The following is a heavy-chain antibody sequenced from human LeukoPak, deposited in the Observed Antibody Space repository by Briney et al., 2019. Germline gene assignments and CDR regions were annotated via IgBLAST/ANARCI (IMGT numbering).Heavy chain of an antibody. V-gene: IGHV4-39*01. CDR3: ARRVVAAAFAY. D-gene: IGHD6-25*01. CDR1: GGSISSSSYY. J-gene: IGHJ4*02. CDR2: IYYSGST. Sequence: SETLSLTCTVSGGSISSSSYYWGWIRQPPGKGLEWIGSIYYSGSTYYNPSLKSRVTISVDTSKNQFSLKLSSVTAADTAVYYCARRVVAAAFAYWGQGTLVTVSS.